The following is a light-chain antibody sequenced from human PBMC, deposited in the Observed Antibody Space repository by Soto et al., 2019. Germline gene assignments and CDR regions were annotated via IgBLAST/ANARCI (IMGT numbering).Light chain of an antibody. CDR2: DVS. V-gene: IGLV2-14*03. CDR1: SGDVAGYNY. Sequence: QSVLTQPASVSGSPGQSITISCTGTSGDVAGYNYVSWYQHHPGKAPKLMIYDVSNRPSGVSDRFSGSKSGNTASLTISGLQAEDEADYYCCSYTSSLTYVFGTGTKLTVL. CDR3: CSYTSSLTYV. J-gene: IGLJ1*01.